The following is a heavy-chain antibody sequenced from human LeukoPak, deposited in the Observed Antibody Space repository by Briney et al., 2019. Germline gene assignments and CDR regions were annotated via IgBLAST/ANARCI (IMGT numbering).Heavy chain of an antibody. V-gene: IGHV3-23*01. CDR1: RFTFGSYG. CDR3: AKGDTGMVRRYYFDY. CDR2: ISGSGGST. D-gene: IGHD5-18*01. J-gene: IGHJ4*02. Sequence: GGSLRLSCVASRFTFGSYGMSWVRQDPGKGLEWVSVISGSGGSTYITDSVKGRFTISRDNSKNTLYLQMHSLRAEDTAVYYCAKGDTGMVRRYYFDYWGRGTLVTVSS.